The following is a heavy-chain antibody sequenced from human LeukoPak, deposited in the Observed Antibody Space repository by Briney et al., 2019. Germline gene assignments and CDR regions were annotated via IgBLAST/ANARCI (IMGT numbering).Heavy chain of an antibody. CDR2: IYTSGST. Sequence: SQTLSLTCTVSGGSISSSSYYWSWIRQPGGKGLEWIGRIYTSGSTNYNPSLKSRVTISVDTSKNQFSLKLSSVTAADTAVYYCRLRIAAVYSDYYYMDVWGKGTTVTVSS. V-gene: IGHV4-61*02. J-gene: IGHJ6*03. D-gene: IGHD6-13*01. CDR3: RLRIAAVYSDYYYMDV. CDR1: GGSISSSSYY.